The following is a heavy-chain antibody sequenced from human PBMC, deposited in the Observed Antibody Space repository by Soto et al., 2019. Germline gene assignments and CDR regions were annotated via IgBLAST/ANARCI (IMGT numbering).Heavy chain of an antibody. CDR2: MSYSGST. D-gene: IGHD3-3*01. V-gene: IGHV4-61*08. Sequence: SETLSLTCTVSGGSISSGGYYWSWIRQPPGKGLEWIGYMSYSGSTNYNPSLKSRVTISVDTSKNQFSLKLSSVTAADTAVYYCARVNTISNWFDPWGQGTLVTVSS. CDR1: GGSISSGGYY. CDR3: ARVNTISNWFDP. J-gene: IGHJ5*02.